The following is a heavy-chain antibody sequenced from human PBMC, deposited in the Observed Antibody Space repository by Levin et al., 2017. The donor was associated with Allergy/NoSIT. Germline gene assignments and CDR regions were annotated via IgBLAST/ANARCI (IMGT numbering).Heavy chain of an antibody. CDR3: ARNRIIVSGGKDYDYGMDG. CDR1: GGSVSSGTYY. CDR2: INYRGGT. Sequence: SQTLSLTWTVSGGSVSSGTYYWSWIRQPPGKGLEWIGYINYRGGTKYNPSLKSRVTISVDTSKNEFSLKLTSVTAADTAVYYCARNRIIVSGGKDYDYGMDGWGQGTTVTVSS. V-gene: IGHV4-61*01. D-gene: IGHD5/OR15-5a*01. J-gene: IGHJ6*02.